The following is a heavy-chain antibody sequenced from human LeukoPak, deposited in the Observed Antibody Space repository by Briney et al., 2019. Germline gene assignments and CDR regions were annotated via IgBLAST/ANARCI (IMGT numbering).Heavy chain of an antibody. D-gene: IGHD5-18*01. CDR3: ARDYPSYGPGFDY. CDR1: GCTFSSYS. J-gene: IGHJ4*02. Sequence: GGSLRLSCAASGCTFSSYSVNWVRQAPGKGLEWVSYISSSSSTIYYADSVKGRFTISRDNAKNSLYLQMNSLRAEDTAVYYCARDYPSYGPGFDYWGQGTLVTVSS. V-gene: IGHV3-48*01. CDR2: ISSSSSTI.